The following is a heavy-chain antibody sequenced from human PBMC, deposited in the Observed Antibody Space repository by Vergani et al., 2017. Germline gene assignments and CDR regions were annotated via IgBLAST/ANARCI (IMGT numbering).Heavy chain of an antibody. J-gene: IGHJ5*02. Sequence: QVQLVESGGGLVKPGGSLRLSCAASGFTFSDYYMSWIRQPPGKGLEWIGEINHSGSTNYNPSLKSRVTISVDTSKNQFSLKLSSVTAADTAVYYCAREGRSMVRGVIIRGWFDPWGQGTLVTVSS. V-gene: IGHV4-34*01. D-gene: IGHD3-10*01. CDR2: INHSGST. CDR3: AREGRSMVRGVIIRGWFDP. CDR1: GFTFSDYY.